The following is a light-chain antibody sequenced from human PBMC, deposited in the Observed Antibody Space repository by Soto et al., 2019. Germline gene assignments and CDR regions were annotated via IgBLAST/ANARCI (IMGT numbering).Light chain of an antibody. V-gene: IGKV3-15*01. Sequence: DIVMTQSPDTLSVSPGDGATLSCRVSQSIRSNLAWYQQRPGQAPRLLMYGASTRADGIPARFTGSGSGTEFTLTISILQSEDFAVYYCQQYHIWPPWTSGQGTKVELK. CDR3: QQYHIWPPWT. J-gene: IGKJ1*01. CDR1: QSIRSN. CDR2: GAS.